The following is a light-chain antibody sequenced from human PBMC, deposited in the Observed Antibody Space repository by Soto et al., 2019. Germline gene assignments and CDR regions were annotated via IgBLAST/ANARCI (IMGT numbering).Light chain of an antibody. Sequence: AIRMTQYPSSLSGSTGDRVSITCRVSQGISSYLAWYQQKPGKAPKLLIYAASTLQSGVPSRFSGSGSGTEFTLTISSLQPDDFATYYCQQYYSYSSWTFGQGTKVDI. CDR1: QGISSY. V-gene: IGKV1-8*01. CDR3: QQYYSYSSWT. J-gene: IGKJ1*01. CDR2: AAS.